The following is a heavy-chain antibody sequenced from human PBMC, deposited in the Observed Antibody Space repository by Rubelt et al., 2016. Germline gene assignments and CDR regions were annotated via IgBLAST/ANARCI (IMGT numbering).Heavy chain of an antibody. J-gene: IGHJ4*02. V-gene: IGHV1-3*01. CDR3: ARANHGDYEDY. D-gene: IGHD4-17*01. CDR2: IDGGNGET. CDR1: GGTFSSYA. Sequence: QVQLVQSGAEVKKPGSSVKVSCKASGGTFSSYAISWVRQAPGQRLEWMGWIDGGNGETKYSQKLKDRVSITRDASANTAYMELSSLRSEDTAVYYCARANHGDYEDYWGQGTLVTVSS.